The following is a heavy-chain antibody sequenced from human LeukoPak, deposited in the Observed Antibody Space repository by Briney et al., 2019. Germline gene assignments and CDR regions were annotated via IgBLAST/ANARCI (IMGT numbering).Heavy chain of an antibody. CDR2: IYTTGST. D-gene: IGHD3-22*01. CDR1: GGAFSGYY. J-gene: IGHJ4*02. Sequence: KPSETLSLTCVVYGGAFSGYYWSWIRQPAGKGLEWIGRIYTTGSTNYNPSLKSRVTMSVDTSKNQFSLKLSSVTAADTAVYYCARDRYYYDSSGYYIFDYWGQGTLVTVSS. V-gene: IGHV4-4*07. CDR3: ARDRYYYDSSGYYIFDY.